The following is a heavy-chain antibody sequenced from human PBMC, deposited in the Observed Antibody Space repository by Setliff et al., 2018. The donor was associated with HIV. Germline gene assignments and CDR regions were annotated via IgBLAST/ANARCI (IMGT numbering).Heavy chain of an antibody. V-gene: IGHV4-30-2*01. J-gene: IGHJ4*01. CDR2: FYHSGNT. Sequence: SETLSLTCAISGASISSGDYSWSWIRQLPGRDLEWIGYFYHSGNTYYSPSLHSRVTLSVDKSKNEFYLSLASVTAADTAVYYCARDRGEKGYFDSWGHGALVTVSS. CDR1: GASISSGDYS. D-gene: IGHD3-10*01. CDR3: ARDRGEKGYFDS.